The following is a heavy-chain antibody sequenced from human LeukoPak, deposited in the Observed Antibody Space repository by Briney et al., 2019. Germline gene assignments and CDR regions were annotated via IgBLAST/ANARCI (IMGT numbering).Heavy chain of an antibody. V-gene: IGHV3-74*01. CDR3: ANRGGGFDY. CDR1: GFTSSSYW. Sequence: PGGSLRLSCAASGFTSSSYWMHWVRQAPGKGLVWVSRINSDGSSTSYADSVKGRFTISRDNAKNTLYLQMNCLRAEDTAVYYCANRGGGFDYWGQGTLVTVSS. CDR2: INSDGSST. J-gene: IGHJ4*02. D-gene: IGHD2-15*01.